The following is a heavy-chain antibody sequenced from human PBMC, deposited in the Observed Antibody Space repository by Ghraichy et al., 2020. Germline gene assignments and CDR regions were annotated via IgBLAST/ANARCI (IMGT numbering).Heavy chain of an antibody. D-gene: IGHD2-15*01. V-gene: IGHV1-2*02. CDR2: INPNSGGT. J-gene: IGHJ4*02. CDR1: GYTFTGYY. Sequence: ASVKVSCKASGYTFTGYYMHWVRQAPGQGLEWMGWINPNSGGTKYAKKFQGRVTMTRDTSISTAYMELSRLRSDDTAVYYCAGDSRIAVAARTSRDYWGQGTLVTVSS. CDR3: AGDSRIAVAARTSRDY.